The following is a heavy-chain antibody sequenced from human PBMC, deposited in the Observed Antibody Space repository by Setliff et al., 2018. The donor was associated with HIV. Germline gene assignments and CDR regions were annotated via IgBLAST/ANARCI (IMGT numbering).Heavy chain of an antibody. V-gene: IGHV1-3*01. Sequence: ASVKVSCKASGYTFSTYSIHWVRQAPGQRLEWMGWINPGSGNTQYSQKLQGRITITRDSSASTVYLELSSLRFEDTAVYYCARVYCRGGACYSLNSWGQGALVTVSS. CDR1: GYTFSTYS. CDR2: INPGSGNT. CDR3: ARVYCRGGACYSLNS. J-gene: IGHJ4*02. D-gene: IGHD2-15*01.